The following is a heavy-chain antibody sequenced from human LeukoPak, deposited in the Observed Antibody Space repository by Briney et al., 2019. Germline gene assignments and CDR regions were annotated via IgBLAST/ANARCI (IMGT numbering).Heavy chain of an antibody. V-gene: IGHV1-2*04. Sequence: ASVTVSCKASGYTFTGYYMHWVRQAPGQGLEWMGWINPNSGGTNYAQKFQGWVTMTRDTSISTAYMELSRLRSDDTAVYYCARDGAPGQWLPYYYYGMDVWGQGTTVTVSS. D-gene: IGHD6-19*01. CDR3: ARDGAPGQWLPYYYYGMDV. CDR1: GYTFTGYY. CDR2: INPNSGGT. J-gene: IGHJ6*02.